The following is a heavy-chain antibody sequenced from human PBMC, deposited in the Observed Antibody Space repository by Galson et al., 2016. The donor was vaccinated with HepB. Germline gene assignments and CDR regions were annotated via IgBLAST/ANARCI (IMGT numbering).Heavy chain of an antibody. D-gene: IGHD4-23*01. CDR2: IYFSGST. CDR1: VGSISPSF. CDR3: ARSYGGYAFVI. Sequence: SETLSLTCTVSVGSISPSFWSWIRRPPGKGLEWIAYIYFSGSTNYNPSLKSRVTISLDTSKGQFSLNVTSVTAADSAVYYCARSYGGYAFVIWGQGTMVTVSS. V-gene: IGHV4-59*01. J-gene: IGHJ3*02.